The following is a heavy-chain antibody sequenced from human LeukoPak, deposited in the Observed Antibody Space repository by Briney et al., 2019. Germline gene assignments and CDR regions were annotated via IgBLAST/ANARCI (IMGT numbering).Heavy chain of an antibody. CDR2: INSDGSST. CDR3: ASGQWLRSFDY. J-gene: IGHJ4*02. Sequence: GGSLRLSCAASGFTFSSYWMYWVRQAPGKGLVWVSRINSDGSSTSYADSVKGRFTISRDNAKNTLYLQMNSLRAEDTAVYYCASGQWLRSFDYWGQGTPVTVSS. CDR1: GFTFSSYW. D-gene: IGHD5-12*01. V-gene: IGHV3-74*01.